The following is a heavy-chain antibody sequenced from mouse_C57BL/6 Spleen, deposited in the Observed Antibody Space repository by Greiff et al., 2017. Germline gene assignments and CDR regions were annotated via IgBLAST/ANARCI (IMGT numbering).Heavy chain of an antibody. V-gene: IGHV1-55*01. Sequence: VQLQQPGAELVKPGASVKMSCKASGYTFTSYWITWVKQRPGQGLEWIGDIYPGSGSPNYNEKFKSKATRTVDTSSSTAYMQLSSLTSEDSAVYYGARGPMVTTLYYYAMDYWGQGTSVTVSS. J-gene: IGHJ4*01. CDR3: ARGPMVTTLYYYAMDY. CDR1: GYTFTSYW. CDR2: IYPGSGSP. D-gene: IGHD2-1*01.